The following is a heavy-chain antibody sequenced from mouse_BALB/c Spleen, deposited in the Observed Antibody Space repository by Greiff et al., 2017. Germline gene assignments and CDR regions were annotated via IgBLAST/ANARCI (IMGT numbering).Heavy chain of an antibody. CDR1: GFAFSSYD. CDR3: ARQGGDRG. J-gene: IGHJ3*01. V-gene: IGHV5-12-1*01. CDR2: ISSGGGST. D-gene: IGHD2-14*01. Sequence: DVKLVESGGGLVKPGGSLKLSCAASGFAFSSYDMAWVRQTPEKRLEWVAYISSGGGSTNYPDTVKGRFTISRDNAKNTLYMQMSSLKSEDTAVYYGARQGGDRGWGQGTLVTVSA.